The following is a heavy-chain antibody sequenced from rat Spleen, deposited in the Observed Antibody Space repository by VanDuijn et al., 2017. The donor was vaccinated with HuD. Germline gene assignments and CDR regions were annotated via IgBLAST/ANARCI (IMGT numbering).Heavy chain of an antibody. CDR2: ISPDGGTT. Sequence: EVQLVESGGGLVQPGRSLKLSCVASGFTFNNYWMTWIRQTPGEGLEWISFISPDGGTTYYADSVKGRFTISRDNARNTVYLQMNSLRSEDTAIYYCVREDAGINYWGQGTLVTVSS. J-gene: IGHJ3*01. V-gene: IGHV5-31*01. CDR3: VREDAGINY. D-gene: IGHD1-4*01. CDR1: GFTFNNYW.